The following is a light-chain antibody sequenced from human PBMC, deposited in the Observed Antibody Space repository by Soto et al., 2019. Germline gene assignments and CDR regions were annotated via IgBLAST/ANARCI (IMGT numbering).Light chain of an antibody. J-gene: IGKJ1*01. CDR1: QSVSGN. V-gene: IGKV3-15*01. CDR3: QQYNNWPPS. CDR2: GAS. Sequence: EIVMTQSPATLSVSPGERATLSCRASQSVSGNLAWYQQKPGQAPRLLIYGASTRATGIPARFSGSGSGTESTLTISSLESEDFAVYYCQQYNNWPPSFGQGTKVEIK.